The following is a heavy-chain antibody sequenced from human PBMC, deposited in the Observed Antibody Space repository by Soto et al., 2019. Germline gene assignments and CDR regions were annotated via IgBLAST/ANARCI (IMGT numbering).Heavy chain of an antibody. Sequence: QITLKESGPTLVRPTQTLTLTCTVSGFSLDTWGVGVGWICQPPGKAPEWLALIYWDDDKRYSPSLKNRLTITKDTSKNQVVLTVTNMDPVDTVTYYCARALGSWGSYYFDHWGQGTLVTVSS. D-gene: IGHD3-16*01. J-gene: IGHJ4*02. CDR3: ARALGSWGSYYFDH. CDR1: GFSLDTWGVG. V-gene: IGHV2-5*02. CDR2: IYWDDDK.